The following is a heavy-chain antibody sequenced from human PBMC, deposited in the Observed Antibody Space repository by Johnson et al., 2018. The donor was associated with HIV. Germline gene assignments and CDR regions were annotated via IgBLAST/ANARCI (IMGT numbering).Heavy chain of an antibody. CDR2: ISYDGSNK. V-gene: IGHV3-30-3*01. J-gene: IGHJ3*02. Sequence: QMLLVESGGGLVQPGGSLRLSCAASGFTFSSYAMHWVRQAPGKGLEWVAVISYDGSNKYYADSVKGRFTISRDNSKNTLYLQMNSLRAEDTAVYYCAREGSSGWYGVGDSLSAFDIWGQGTMVTVSS. CDR1: GFTFSSYA. D-gene: IGHD6-19*01. CDR3: AREGSSGWYGVGDSLSAFDI.